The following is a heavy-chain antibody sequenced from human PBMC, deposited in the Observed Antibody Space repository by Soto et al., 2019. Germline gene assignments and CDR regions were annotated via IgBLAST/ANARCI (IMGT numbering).Heavy chain of an antibody. D-gene: IGHD3-16*01. CDR2: ISPYTGNT. CDR1: GYIFVNYG. V-gene: IGHV1-18*01. J-gene: IGHJ6*02. Sequence: QVQLVQSGDEVKKPGASVKVSCKASGYIFVNYGIAWVRQAPGQGLEWMGWISPYTGNTHSATKVQGRLTMPTDPSTSTAYMDMGSLTSDDTAVYYCVMVDNYVTPTPQDVWGQGTTVTVSS. CDR3: VMVDNYVTPTPQDV.